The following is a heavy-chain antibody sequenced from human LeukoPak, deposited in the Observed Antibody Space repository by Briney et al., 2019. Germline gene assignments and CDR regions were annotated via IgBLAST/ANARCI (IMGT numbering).Heavy chain of an antibody. CDR3: APKSWEGAFDI. CDR1: GFTFSSYS. Sequence: TGGSLRLSCAASGFTFSSYSMNWVRQAPGKGLEWVSYISSSSSTIYYADSVKGRFTISRDNAKNSLYLQMNSLRAEDTAVYYCAPKSWEGAFDIWGQGTMVTVSS. D-gene: IGHD1-26*01. V-gene: IGHV3-48*01. J-gene: IGHJ3*02. CDR2: ISSSSSTI.